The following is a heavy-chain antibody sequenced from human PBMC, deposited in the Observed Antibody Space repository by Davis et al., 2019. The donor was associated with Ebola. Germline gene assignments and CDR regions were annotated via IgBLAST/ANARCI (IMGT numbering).Heavy chain of an antibody. CDR1: GGSTSSYY. D-gene: IGHD5-12*01. Sequence: MPSETLSLTCTVSGGSTSSYYWSWIRQPPGKGLEWIGYIYYSGSTNYNPSLKSRVTISVDTSKNQFSLKLSSVTAADTAVYYCARGGERGYSGYDSYYYYGMDVWGQGTTVTVSS. CDR2: IYYSGST. CDR3: ARGGERGYSGYDSYYYYGMDV. J-gene: IGHJ6*02. V-gene: IGHV4-59*01.